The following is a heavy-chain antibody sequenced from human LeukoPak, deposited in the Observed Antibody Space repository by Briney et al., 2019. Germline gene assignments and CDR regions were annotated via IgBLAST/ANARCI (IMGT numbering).Heavy chain of an antibody. CDR1: GFTFNSYA. V-gene: IGHV3-30*04. CDR3: AKGGASILDY. Sequence: PGGSLRLSCAASGFTFNSYAMHWVRQAPGKGLEWVAVISYDGSSKYYADSVKGQFTISRDNSKNTLYLQMNSLRADDTAVYYCAKGGASILDYWGQGTLVTVSS. J-gene: IGHJ4*02. CDR2: ISYDGSSK. D-gene: IGHD1-26*01.